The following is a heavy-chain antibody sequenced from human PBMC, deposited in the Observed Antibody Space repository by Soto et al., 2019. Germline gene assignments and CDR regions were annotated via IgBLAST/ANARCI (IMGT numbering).Heavy chain of an antibody. Sequence: GGSLRLSCAASGFTFSDYSMNWVRQAPGKGLEWISYMSKTRTFIWYADSVKGRLTISRDIARNLVFLQMNSLRAEDTAVYYCAKDRYSYGLPLWQSWGQGTLVTVSS. V-gene: IGHV3-21*04. J-gene: IGHJ5*02. CDR2: MSKTRTFI. D-gene: IGHD5-18*01. CDR3: AKDRYSYGLPLWQS. CDR1: GFTFSDYS.